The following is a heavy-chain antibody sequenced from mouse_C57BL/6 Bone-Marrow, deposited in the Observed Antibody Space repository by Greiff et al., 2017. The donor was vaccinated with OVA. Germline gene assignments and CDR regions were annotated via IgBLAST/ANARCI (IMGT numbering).Heavy chain of an antibody. V-gene: IGHV1-42*01. CDR3: ARSLIYDGYYVFAY. CDR2: INPSTGGT. CDR1: GYSFTGYY. D-gene: IGHD2-3*01. J-gene: IGHJ3*01. Sequence: VQLQQSGPELVKPGASVKISCKASGYSFTGYYMNWVKQSPEKSLEWIGEINPSTGGTTYNQKFKAMATLTVDKYSRTAYRQLKSLTAEDSGVDYCARSLIYDGYYVFAYWGQGTLVTVSA.